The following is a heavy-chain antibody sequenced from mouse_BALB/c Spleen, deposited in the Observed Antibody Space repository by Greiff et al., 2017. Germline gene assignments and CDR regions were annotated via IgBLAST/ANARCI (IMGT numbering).Heavy chain of an antibody. CDR1: GFTFSDYY. D-gene: IGHD1-1*01. Sequence: EVQGVESGGGLVKPGGSLKLSCAASGFTFSDYYMYWVRQTPEKRLEWVATISDGGSYTYYPDSVKGRFTISRDHAKNNLYLQMSSLKSEDTAMYYCARVGENYYGSSPWFAYWGQGTLVTVSA. CDR2: ISDGGSYT. J-gene: IGHJ3*01. CDR3: ARVGENYYGSSPWFAY. V-gene: IGHV5-4*02.